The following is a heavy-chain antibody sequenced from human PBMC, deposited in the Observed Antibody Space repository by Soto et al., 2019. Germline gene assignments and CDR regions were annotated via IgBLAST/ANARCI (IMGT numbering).Heavy chain of an antibody. CDR2: ISWNSGSI. CDR1: GFTFDDYA. V-gene: IGHV3-9*01. CDR3: AKGPPDIVVVPAATKGYYFDY. Sequence: GGSLRLSCAASGFTFDDYAMHWVRQAPGKGLEWVSGISWNSGSIGYADSVKGRFTISRDNAKNSLYLQMNSLRAEDTALYYCAKGPPDIVVVPAATKGYYFDYWGQGTLGTVSS. D-gene: IGHD2-2*01. J-gene: IGHJ4*02.